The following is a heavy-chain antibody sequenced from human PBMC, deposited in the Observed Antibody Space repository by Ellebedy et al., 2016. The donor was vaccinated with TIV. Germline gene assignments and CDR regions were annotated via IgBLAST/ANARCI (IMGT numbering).Heavy chain of an antibody. Sequence: GGSLRLXXAASGFTFSSYGMHWVRQAPGKGLEWVAVIWYDGSNKYYADSVKGRFTISRDNFKNTLYLQMNSLRAEDTAVYYCARDDYGSGSYYPRIYYYYGMDVWGQGTTVTVSS. CDR3: ARDDYGSGSYYPRIYYYYGMDV. CDR1: GFTFSSYG. V-gene: IGHV3-33*01. CDR2: IWYDGSNK. J-gene: IGHJ6*02. D-gene: IGHD3-10*01.